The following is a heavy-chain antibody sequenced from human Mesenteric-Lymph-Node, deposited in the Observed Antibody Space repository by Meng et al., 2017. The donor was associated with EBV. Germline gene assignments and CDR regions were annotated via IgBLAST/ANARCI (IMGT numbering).Heavy chain of an antibody. CDR2: ISSSGAGT. CDR1: GVTLSDYY. V-gene: IGHV3-11*01. CDR3: ARERGWGFNY. D-gene: IGHD6-19*01. J-gene: IGHJ4*02. Sequence: QWQLVESGGGLVKPGGSLRLSCEASGVTLSDYYVTWIRQAPGKGLEWVSYISSSGAGTYYADSVRGRFSISRDNAKNSLYLEMNSLRVEDTAVYYCARERGWGFNYWGQGTLVTVSS.